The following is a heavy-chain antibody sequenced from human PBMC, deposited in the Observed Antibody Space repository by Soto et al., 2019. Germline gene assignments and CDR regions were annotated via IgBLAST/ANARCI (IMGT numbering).Heavy chain of an antibody. J-gene: IGHJ4*02. D-gene: IGHD1-7*01. V-gene: IGHV3-23*01. Sequence: EVQLLESGGGLVQPGGSLRLSCAASGFTFSSYAMSWVRQAPGKGLEWVSAISGSGGSIYYADSVKGRFTISRDNSKNTLYLQMNSLRAEDTAVYYCAKDRGDVNWNYDGTFDYWGQGTLVTVSS. CDR2: ISGSGGSI. CDR3: AKDRGDVNWNYDGTFDY. CDR1: GFTFSSYA.